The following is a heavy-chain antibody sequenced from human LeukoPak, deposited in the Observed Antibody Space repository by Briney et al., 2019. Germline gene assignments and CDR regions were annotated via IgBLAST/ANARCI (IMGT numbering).Heavy chain of an antibody. CDR3: ASLYGGNSPLDY. D-gene: IGHD4-23*01. J-gene: IGHJ4*02. Sequence: GRSLTLSCAASGFSFRLYAMHWVRQAPGKGLEWVSVISGTDGSTYYADSVKGRFTISRDNSNNRLYLQMNSLRAEDTAVYYCASLYGGNSPLDYWGQGTLVTVYS. CDR2: ISGTDGST. CDR1: GFSFRLYA. V-gene: IGHV3-23*01.